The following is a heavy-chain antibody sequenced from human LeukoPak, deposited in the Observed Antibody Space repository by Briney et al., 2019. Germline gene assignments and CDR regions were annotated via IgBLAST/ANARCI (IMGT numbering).Heavy chain of an antibody. J-gene: IGHJ3*02. CDR1: GGSISSSSYY. D-gene: IGHD2-21*01. CDR3: ARALLAAFGGGNANDAFDI. Sequence: SSETLSLTCTVSGGSISSSSYYWGWIRQPPGKGLEWIGRIYTSGSTNYNPSLKSRVTMSVDTSKNQFSLKLSSVTAADTAVYYCARALLAAFGGGNANDAFDIWGQGTMVTVSS. V-gene: IGHV4-61*05. CDR2: IYTSGST.